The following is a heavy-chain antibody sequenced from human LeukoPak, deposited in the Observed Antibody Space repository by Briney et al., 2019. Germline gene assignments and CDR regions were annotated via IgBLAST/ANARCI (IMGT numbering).Heavy chain of an antibody. Sequence: GGSLRLSCAASGFTFSSYAMSWVRQAPGKGLEWVSSISGSGGSTYYADSVKGRFTISRDNSKNTVYLQMNSLRAEDTAVYYCAKSESTTWIRDAFDIWGRGTMVTVAS. D-gene: IGHD2-2*01. V-gene: IGHV3-23*01. CDR1: GFTFSSYA. CDR3: AKSESTTWIRDAFDI. CDR2: ISGSGGST. J-gene: IGHJ3*02.